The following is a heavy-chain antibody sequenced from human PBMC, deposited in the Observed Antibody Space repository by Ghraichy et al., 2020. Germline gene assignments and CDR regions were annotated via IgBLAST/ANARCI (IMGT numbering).Heavy chain of an antibody. J-gene: IGHJ6*02. CDR2: IRSKAYGGTT. CDR3: TRAIGWVTIFGVVGDYYYGMDV. D-gene: IGHD3-3*01. Sequence: GGSLRLSCTASGFTFGDYAMSWVRQAPGKGLEWVGFIRSKAYGGTTEYAASVKGRFTISRDDSKSIAYLQMNSLKTEDTAVYYCTRAIGWVTIFGVVGDYYYGMDVWGQGTTVTVSS. CDR1: GFTFGDYA. V-gene: IGHV3-49*04.